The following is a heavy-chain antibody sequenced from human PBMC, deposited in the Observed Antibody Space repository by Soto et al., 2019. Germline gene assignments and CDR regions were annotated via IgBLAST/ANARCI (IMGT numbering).Heavy chain of an antibody. J-gene: IGHJ4*02. V-gene: IGHV1-69*13. D-gene: IGHD2-2*01. CDR3: ARVAPGCSSTSCLSYFDY. CDR1: GGTFSSYA. Sequence: AASVKVSCKASGGTFSSYAISWVRQAPGQGLEWMGGIIPIFGTANYAQKFQGRVTITADESTSTAYMELSSLRSEDTAVYYCARVAPGCSSTSCLSYFDYWGQGTLVTAPS. CDR2: IIPIFGTA.